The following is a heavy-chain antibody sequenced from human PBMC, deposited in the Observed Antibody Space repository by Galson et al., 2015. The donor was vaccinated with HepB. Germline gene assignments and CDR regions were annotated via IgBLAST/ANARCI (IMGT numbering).Heavy chain of an antibody. D-gene: IGHD3-10*01. J-gene: IGHJ4*02. CDR3: ARGESRPTMVRGVITLVY. CDR1: GFTFSSYW. Sequence: SLRLSCAASGFTFSSYWMSWVRQAPGKGLEWVANIKQDGSEKYYVDSVKGRFTISRDNAKNSLYLQMNSLRAEDTAVYYCARGESRPTMVRGVITLVYWGQGTLVTVSS. CDR2: IKQDGSEK. V-gene: IGHV3-7*03.